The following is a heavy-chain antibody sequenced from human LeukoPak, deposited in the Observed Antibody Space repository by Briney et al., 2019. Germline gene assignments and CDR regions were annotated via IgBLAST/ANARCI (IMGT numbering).Heavy chain of an antibody. V-gene: IGHV1-18*01. Sequence: ASVKVSCKASGYTFTSYGISWVRQAPGQGLEWMGWISAYNGNTNYAQKLQGRVTMTTDTSTSTAYMELRSLRADDTAVYYCARGAKQWLVRWYNWFDPWGQGTLVTVSS. J-gene: IGHJ5*02. CDR3: ARGAKQWLVRWYNWFDP. CDR1: GYTFTSYG. CDR2: ISAYNGNT. D-gene: IGHD6-19*01.